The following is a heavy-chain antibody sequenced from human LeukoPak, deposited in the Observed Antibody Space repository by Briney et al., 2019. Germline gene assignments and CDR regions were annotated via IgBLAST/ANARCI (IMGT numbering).Heavy chain of an antibody. V-gene: IGHV3-30*18. CDR3: AKGLVVAAVPLVY. CDR2: ISYDGSNK. J-gene: IGHJ4*02. D-gene: IGHD2-15*01. Sequence: GGSLRLSCAASGFTFSNYGMHWVRQAPGKGLQWVAFISYDGSNKYYADSVKGRFTISRDNSKNTLYLQMNSLRAEDTAVYYCAKGLVVAAVPLVYWGQGTLVTVSS. CDR1: GFTFSNYG.